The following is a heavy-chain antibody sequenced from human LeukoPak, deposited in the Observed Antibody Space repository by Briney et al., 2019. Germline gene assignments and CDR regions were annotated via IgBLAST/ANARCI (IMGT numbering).Heavy chain of an antibody. CDR2: ISAYNGNT. CDR3: ARDYAIGRYYYYYMDV. D-gene: IGHD2-2*01. V-gene: IGHV1-18*01. J-gene: IGHJ6*03. CDR1: GYTFTSYG. Sequence: GASVKVSCKASGYTFTSYGFSWVRQAPGQGLEWMGWISAYNGNTNYAQKFQGRVTMTRDTSISTAYMELSRLRSDDTAVYYCARDYAIGRYYYYYMDVWGKGTTVTVSS.